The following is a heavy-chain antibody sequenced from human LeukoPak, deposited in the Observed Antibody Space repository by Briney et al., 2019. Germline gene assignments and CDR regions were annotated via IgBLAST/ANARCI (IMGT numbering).Heavy chain of an antibody. Sequence: GGSLRLSCAASGFTFSSYAMPWVRQAPGKGLEWVAVISYDGSNKYYADSVKGRFTISRDNSKNTLYLQMNSLRAEDTAVYYCARVAAAGTRPYYFDYWGQGTLVTVSS. D-gene: IGHD6-13*01. V-gene: IGHV3-30-3*01. CDR2: ISYDGSNK. J-gene: IGHJ4*02. CDR1: GFTFSSYA. CDR3: ARVAAAGTRPYYFDY.